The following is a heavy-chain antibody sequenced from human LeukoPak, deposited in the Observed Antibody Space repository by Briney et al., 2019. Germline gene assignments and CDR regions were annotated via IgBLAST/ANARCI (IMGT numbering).Heavy chain of an antibody. V-gene: IGHV5-51*01. CDR2: IYPGDSDT. D-gene: IGHD1-26*01. CDR1: GYSFTSYW. J-gene: IGHJ4*02. Sequence: GESLKISCMGSGYSFTSYWIGWVRQMPGKGLEWMGIIYPGDSDTRYSPSFQGQVTISADKSISTAYLQWSSLKASDTAMHYCGYSWSSYYFDYWGQGTLVTVSS. CDR3: GYSWSSYYFDY.